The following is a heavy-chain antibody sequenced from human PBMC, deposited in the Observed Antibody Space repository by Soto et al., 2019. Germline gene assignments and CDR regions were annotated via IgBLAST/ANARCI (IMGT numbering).Heavy chain of an antibody. D-gene: IGHD4-17*01. CDR1: GGSISSGAYY. V-gene: IGHV4-31*02. CDR3: ARVDDYGGNFYFDY. CDR2: IYYSGDT. J-gene: IGHJ4*02. Sequence: SETLSLTCTVSGGSISSGAYYWSWVRQHPGKGLEWIGYIYYSGDTYYNPSLWGRVSISVDTSKNQFSLRLSSMTAADTAVYYCARVDDYGGNFYFDYWGQGSLVTVSS.